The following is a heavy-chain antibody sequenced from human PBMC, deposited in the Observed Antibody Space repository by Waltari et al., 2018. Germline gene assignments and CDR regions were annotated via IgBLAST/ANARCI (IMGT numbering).Heavy chain of an antibody. CDR3: AASIAAAEAKDAFDI. Sequence: QVQLQESGPGLVKPSETLSLTCPVSGGSISSYYWSWIRQPPGKGLEWIGYIYYSGSTNYNPSLKSRVTISVDTSKNQFSLKLSSVTAADTAVYYCAASIAAAEAKDAFDIWGQGTMVTVSS. V-gene: IGHV4-59*01. D-gene: IGHD6-13*01. CDR1: GGSISSYY. CDR2: IYYSGST. J-gene: IGHJ3*02.